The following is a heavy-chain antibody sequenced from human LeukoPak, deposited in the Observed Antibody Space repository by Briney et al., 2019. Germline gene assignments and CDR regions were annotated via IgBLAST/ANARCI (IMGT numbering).Heavy chain of an antibody. CDR1: GFTFRHYA. CDR2: INDDGVGT. CDR3: AKLQGWTYGNYHFDY. V-gene: IGHV3-23*01. J-gene: IGHJ4*02. Sequence: GGSLRLSCAASGFTFRHYAMGWVRQVPGKGLEWVSKINDDGVGTFYAVSVKGRFTISRDQSKNTLFLQMNSLRVEDSALYYCAKLQGWTYGNYHFDYWGQGTLVTVSS. D-gene: IGHD3-16*01.